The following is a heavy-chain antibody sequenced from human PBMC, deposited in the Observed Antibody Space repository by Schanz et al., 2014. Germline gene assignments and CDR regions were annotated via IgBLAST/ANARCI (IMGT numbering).Heavy chain of an antibody. V-gene: IGHV4-4*07. CDR2: IYSNGIT. J-gene: IGHJ4*02. CDR3: VRVKGEHSGHDYIVY. D-gene: IGHD5-12*01. Sequence: QVHLQESGPGLVKPSETLSVTCTVSGGSINNYFWTWIRQPAGKGLEWIGRIYSNGITHYNPSLVGRVTMSVDTSKNKFSLNLTPVTPADTAIYYCVRVKGEHSGHDYIVYWGQGIQVTVSP. CDR1: GGSINNYF.